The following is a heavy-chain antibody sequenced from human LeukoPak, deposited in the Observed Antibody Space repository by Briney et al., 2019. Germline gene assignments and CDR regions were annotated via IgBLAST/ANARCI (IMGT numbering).Heavy chain of an antibody. CDR1: GFTFISYV. Sequence: GGSRNLPWEASGFTFISYVLHGFGQAPAKGWEWVAVISYDGSNKYYADSVKGRFTISRDNSKNTLYLQMNSLRAEDTAVYYCARGHQWLVRGVEDAFDIWGQGTMVTVSS. D-gene: IGHD6-19*01. J-gene: IGHJ3*02. CDR2: ISYDGSNK. V-gene: IGHV3-30-3*01. CDR3: ARGHQWLVRGVEDAFDI.